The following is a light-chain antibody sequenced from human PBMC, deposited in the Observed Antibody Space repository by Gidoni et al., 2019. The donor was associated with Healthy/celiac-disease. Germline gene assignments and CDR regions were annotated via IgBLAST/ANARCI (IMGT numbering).Light chain of an antibody. CDR2: EGS. CDR1: SSDVGSYNL. CDR3: CSYAGSSTYV. V-gene: IGLV2-23*01. Sequence: QSALTQPASVSGSPGRSITISCTGTSSDVGSYNLVSWYQQHPGKAPKLMIYEGSKRPSGGSNRFSGSKSGNTASLTISGLQAEDEADYYCCSYAGSSTYVFGTGTKVTVL. J-gene: IGLJ1*01.